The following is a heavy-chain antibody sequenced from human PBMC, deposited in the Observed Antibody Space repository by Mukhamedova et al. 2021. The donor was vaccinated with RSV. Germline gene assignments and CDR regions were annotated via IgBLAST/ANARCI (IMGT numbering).Heavy chain of an antibody. CDR2: ISGSGGST. D-gene: IGHD2-2*02. Sequence: VSAISGSGGSTYYADSVKGRFTISRDNSKNTLYLQMNSLRAEDTAVYYCAKGAARYCSSTSCYRGGLDWGQGTLVTVPS. CDR3: AKGAARYCSSTSCYRGGLD. J-gene: IGHJ4*02. V-gene: IGHV3-23*01.